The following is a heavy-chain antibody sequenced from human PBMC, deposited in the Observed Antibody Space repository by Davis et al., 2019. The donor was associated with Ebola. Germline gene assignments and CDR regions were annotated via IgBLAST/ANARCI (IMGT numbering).Heavy chain of an antibody. Sequence: MPSETLSLTCTVSGGSISGYYWSWIRQPPGKGLEWIGFLYHGGNTNYNPSLKSRVTISVGPSENQFSLKLSSVTAADTAVYYCARETKIGYCSGGSCSYGAFDYWGQGTLVTVSS. D-gene: IGHD2-15*01. V-gene: IGHV4-59*12. J-gene: IGHJ4*02. CDR1: GGSISGYY. CDR2: LYHGGNT. CDR3: ARETKIGYCSGGSCSYGAFDY.